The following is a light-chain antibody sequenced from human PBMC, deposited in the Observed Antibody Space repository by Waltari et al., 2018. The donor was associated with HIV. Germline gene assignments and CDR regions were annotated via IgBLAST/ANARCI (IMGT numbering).Light chain of an antibody. V-gene: IGLV1-47*01. CDR2: WGS. J-gene: IGLJ3*02. Sequence: QSVLTQSPSASGTPGQRVPISCSGSSSNGGKNYVYWFQQIPGTGPKLLIYWGSQRPSGVPDRFSGSKSGTSASLAISGLRSEDEADYYCAVWDDNLSAWVFGGGTRLTVL. CDR1: SSNGGKNY. CDR3: AVWDDNLSAWV.